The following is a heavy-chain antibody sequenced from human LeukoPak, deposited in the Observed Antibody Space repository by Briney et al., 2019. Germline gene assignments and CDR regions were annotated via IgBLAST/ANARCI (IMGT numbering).Heavy chain of an antibody. CDR3: ATEFYDFLSGESWFDP. J-gene: IGHJ5*02. CDR2: IDYSGRT. V-gene: IGHV4-39*07. CDR1: GDSIDSVSYY. D-gene: IGHD3-9*01. Sequence: SETLSLTCSVSGDSIDSVSYYWGWIRQAPGKGPEWIASIDYSGRTFYDPSLRSRVTISVDTSNNDFSLNLTSVTAADTAVYYCATEFYDFLSGESWFDPWGQGALVTVS.